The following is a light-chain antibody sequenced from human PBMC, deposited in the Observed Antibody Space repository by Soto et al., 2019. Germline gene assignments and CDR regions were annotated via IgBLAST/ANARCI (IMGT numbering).Light chain of an antibody. CDR1: QSVSTY. Sequence: EIVLTQSPATLSLSPGERATLSCRASQSVSTYLAWYQQKPGQAPRLLIYDASKRATGIPVRFSGSGSGTDFTLTITSLEPEDFGVYYCQQRSNSPPTWKFGQGTKVDIK. CDR2: DAS. V-gene: IGKV3-11*01. J-gene: IGKJ1*01. CDR3: QQRSNSPPTWK.